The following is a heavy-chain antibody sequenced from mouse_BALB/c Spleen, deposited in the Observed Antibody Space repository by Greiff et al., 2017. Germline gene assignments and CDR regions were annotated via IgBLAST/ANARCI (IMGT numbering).Heavy chain of an antibody. D-gene: IGHD1-1*01. CDR3: ARIPINYYGSSYFDY. V-gene: IGHV5-17*02. Sequence: EVMLVESGGGLVQPGGSRKLSCAASGFTFSSFGMHWVRQAPEKGLEWVAYISSGSSTIYYADTVKGRFTISRDNPKNTLFLQMTSLRSEDTAMYYCARIPINYYGSSYFDYWGQGTTLTVSS. CDR2: ISSGSSTI. J-gene: IGHJ2*01. CDR1: GFTFSSFG.